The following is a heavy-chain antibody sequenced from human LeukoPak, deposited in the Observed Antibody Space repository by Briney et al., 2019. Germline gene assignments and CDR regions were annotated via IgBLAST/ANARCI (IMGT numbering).Heavy chain of an antibody. J-gene: IGHJ4*02. V-gene: IGHV3-33*01. CDR1: GFTFSSYG. Sequence: PGGSLRLSCAASGFTFSSYGMHWVRQAPGKGLEWVAVIWYDGSNKYYADSVKGRFTISRDNSKNTLYLQMNSLRAEDTAVYHCARVGRYYDSSGYDYWGQGTLVTVSS. D-gene: IGHD3-22*01. CDR3: ARVGRYYDSSGYDY. CDR2: IWYDGSNK.